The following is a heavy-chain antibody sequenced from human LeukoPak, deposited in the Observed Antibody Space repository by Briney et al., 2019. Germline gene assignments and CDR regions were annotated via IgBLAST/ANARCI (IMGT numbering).Heavy chain of an antibody. J-gene: IGHJ6*03. Sequence: PGWSVRLSRVASVWTPRRYHMNGVRQPAGRRLAGVAGSCGSSGNKYNPDSVKGRFTISRDNAKNSLYLQINSLRAEDTAVYFCARLQLLRYGKNSGMDVWGKGTTVTVSS. CDR2: SCGSSGNK. CDR1: VWTPRRYH. CDR3: ARLQLLRYGKNSGMDV. D-gene: IGHD5-24*01. V-gene: IGHV3-21*01.